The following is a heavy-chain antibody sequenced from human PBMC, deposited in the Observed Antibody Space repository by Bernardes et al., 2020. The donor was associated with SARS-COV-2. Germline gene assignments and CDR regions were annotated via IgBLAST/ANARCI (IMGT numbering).Heavy chain of an antibody. CDR2: IWNDGSIT. D-gene: IGHD2-15*01. V-gene: IGHV3-33*08. CDR1: AFTVRNDY. J-gene: IGHJ6*02. CDR3: ARSTGLNIVVVVGGKGPWGMDV. Sequence: GGSLRLSCAASAFTVRNDYMSWLRQTPGKGLEWVAAIWNDGSITQYADSVKGRFTVPRDNSKNTLSLQMNSLRAEDTAMYYCARSTGLNIVVVVGGKGPWGMDVWGQGTTVIVSS.